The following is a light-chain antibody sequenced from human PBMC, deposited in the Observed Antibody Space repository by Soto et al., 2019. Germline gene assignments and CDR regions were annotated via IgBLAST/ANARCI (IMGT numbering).Light chain of an antibody. CDR2: AVC. J-gene: IGKJ1*01. CDR1: QSISSY. Sequence: DIQITQSLPSLSASVGDRVTITCRPSQSISSYLNWYQQRLGKVPKLLIYAVCSLQRGVPSRFSGSGSGIDFTLTISSLQPEDFATCDCQQSYSTFPWTFGQGTKVDI. CDR3: QQSYSTFPWT. V-gene: IGKV1-39*01.